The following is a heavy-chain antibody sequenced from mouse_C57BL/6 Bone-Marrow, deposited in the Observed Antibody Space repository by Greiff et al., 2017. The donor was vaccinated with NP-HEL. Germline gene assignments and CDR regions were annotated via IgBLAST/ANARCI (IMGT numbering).Heavy chain of an antibody. V-gene: IGHV6-3*01. J-gene: IGHJ4*01. CDR2: IRLKSDNYAT. CDR3: TDDYDGPAMDY. Sequence: EVKVEESGGGLVQPGGSMKLSCVASGFTFSNYWMNWVRQSPEKGLEWVAQIRLKSDNYATHYAESVKGRFTISRDDSKSSVYLQMNNLRAEDTGIYYCTDDYDGPAMDYWGQGTSVTVSS. D-gene: IGHD2-4*01. CDR1: GFTFSNYW.